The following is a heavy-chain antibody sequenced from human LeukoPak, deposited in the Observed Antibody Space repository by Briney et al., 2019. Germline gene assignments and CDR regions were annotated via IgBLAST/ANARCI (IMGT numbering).Heavy chain of an antibody. Sequence: SETLSLTCTVSGGSISSSYWSWIRQPPGKGLEWIGYIYYSGSTNYNPSLKSRVTISVDTSKNQFSLKLSSVTAADTAVYYCATSGSYFEFDAFDIWGQGTMVTVSS. CDR3: ATSGSYFEFDAFDI. V-gene: IGHV4-59*01. CDR1: GGSISSSY. D-gene: IGHD1-26*01. J-gene: IGHJ3*02. CDR2: IYYSGST.